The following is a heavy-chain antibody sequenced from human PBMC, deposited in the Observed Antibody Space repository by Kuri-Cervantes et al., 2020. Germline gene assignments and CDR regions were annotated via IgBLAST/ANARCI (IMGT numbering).Heavy chain of an antibody. CDR3: ARGPYCSSVSCYRNWYFDL. V-gene: IGHV1-8*01. CDR2: MNPNSGNT. Sequence: ASVKVSCKASGYTFTSYDINWVRQATGQGLEWMGWMNPNSGNTGYAQEFRGRVTVTRDTSTSTIYMELSSLRSEDTAVYYCARGPYCSSVSCYRNWYFDLWGRGTLVTVSS. D-gene: IGHD2-2*02. J-gene: IGHJ2*01. CDR1: GYTFTSYD.